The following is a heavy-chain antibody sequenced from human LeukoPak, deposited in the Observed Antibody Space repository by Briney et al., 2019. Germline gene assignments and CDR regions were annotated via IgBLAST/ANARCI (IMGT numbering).Heavy chain of an antibody. Sequence: SETLSLTCAVYGGSFSGYYWSWIRQPPGKGLEWIGEINHSGSTNYNPSVKSRVTISVDTSKNQFSLKLSSVTGADTAVYYCARGGRIAAAGTGYFDYWGQGTLVTVSS. CDR2: INHSGST. J-gene: IGHJ4*02. D-gene: IGHD6-13*01. CDR3: ARGGRIAAAGTGYFDY. CDR1: GGSFSGYY. V-gene: IGHV4-34*01.